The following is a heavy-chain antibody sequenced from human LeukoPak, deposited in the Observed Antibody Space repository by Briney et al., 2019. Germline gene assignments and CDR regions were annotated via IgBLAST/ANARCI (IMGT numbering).Heavy chain of an antibody. CDR1: GYTFTIYD. CDR2: MNPNSGNT. V-gene: IGHV1-8*01. J-gene: IGHJ5*02. D-gene: IGHD3-3*01. CDR3: ARITIFGNWFDP. Sequence: ASVKVSCKASGYTFTIYDINWVRQATGQGLEWMGWMNPNSGNTGYAQKFQGRVTMTRNTSISTAYMELSSLRSEDTAVYYCARITIFGNWFDPWGQGTLVTVSS.